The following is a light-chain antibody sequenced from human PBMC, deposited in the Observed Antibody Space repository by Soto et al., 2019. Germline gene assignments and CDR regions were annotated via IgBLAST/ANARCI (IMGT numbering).Light chain of an antibody. V-gene: IGKV3-11*01. J-gene: IGKJ4*01. CDR3: QQRVDWLT. CDR2: DAS. Sequence: EIVLTQSPGTLSLSPGDRATLSCRASQSVSIYLAWYQQKPGQAPRLLSYDASSRVTGIPVRFSGSGSGTDCTLTFSSVEPEDFAVYYCQQRVDWLTFGGGTKLEIK. CDR1: QSVSIY.